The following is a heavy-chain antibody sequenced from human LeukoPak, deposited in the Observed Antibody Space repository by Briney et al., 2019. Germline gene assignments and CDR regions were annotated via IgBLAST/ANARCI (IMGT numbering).Heavy chain of an antibody. V-gene: IGHV4-59*01. Sequence: SETLSLTCTVSGGSISSYYWSWIRQPPGKGLEWIGYIYYSGSTSYNPSLKSRVTISVDTSKNQFSLKLSSVTAADTAVYYCARGSSSWALYYFDYWGQGTLVTVSS. CDR1: GGSISSYY. D-gene: IGHD6-13*01. J-gene: IGHJ4*02. CDR3: ARGSSSWALYYFDY. CDR2: IYYSGST.